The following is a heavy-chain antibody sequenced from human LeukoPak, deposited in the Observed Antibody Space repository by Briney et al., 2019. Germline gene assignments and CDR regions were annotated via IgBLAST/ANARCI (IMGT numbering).Heavy chain of an antibody. Sequence: GGSLRLSCAASGFTFSSYWMHWVRQAPGKGLVWVSRINSDGSSTSYADSVEGRLTISRDNAKSTLYLQMNSLRAEDTAVYYCAKGGSYPIDYWGQGALVTVSS. J-gene: IGHJ4*02. CDR2: INSDGSST. D-gene: IGHD1-26*01. V-gene: IGHV3-74*01. CDR1: GFTFSSYW. CDR3: AKGGSYPIDY.